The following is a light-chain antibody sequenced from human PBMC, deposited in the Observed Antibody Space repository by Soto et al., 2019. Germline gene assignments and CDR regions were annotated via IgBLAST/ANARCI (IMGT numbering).Light chain of an antibody. J-gene: IGLJ3*02. CDR1: SSNIGSNT. Sequence: QLVLTQPSSASGTPGQRVTISCSGSSSNIGSNTVNWYQQLPGTAPKLLIYSDTQRPSGVPDRFSGSKSGTSASLAISGLQSEDEADYYCATWDDSLNGAVFGGGTKLTVL. V-gene: IGLV1-44*01. CDR2: SDT. CDR3: ATWDDSLNGAV.